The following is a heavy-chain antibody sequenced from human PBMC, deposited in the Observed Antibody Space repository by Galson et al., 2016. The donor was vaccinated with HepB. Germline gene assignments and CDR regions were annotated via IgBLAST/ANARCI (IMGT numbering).Heavy chain of an antibody. Sequence: SLRLSCAASGFTFSNYGMHWVRQAPGKGLEWVAFISYHGRNKYYADSVKGRVTIAGDNSKNTLYLPMNSPRAEDPAVYYCAKAKVAAETYYYDAMDVWGQGTTVTVS. D-gene: IGHD2-15*01. CDR2: ISYHGRNK. CDR1: GFTFSNYG. V-gene: IGHV3-30*18. J-gene: IGHJ6*02. CDR3: AKAKVAAETYYYDAMDV.